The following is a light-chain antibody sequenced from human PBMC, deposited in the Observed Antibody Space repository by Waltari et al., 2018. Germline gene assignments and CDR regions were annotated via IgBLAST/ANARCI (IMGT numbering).Light chain of an antibody. CDR2: DAS. V-gene: IGKV1-33*01. Sequence: DIQMTQSPSSLSASWGDRVTITYQASQDITIRLNWYQQRPGKAPKLLIYDASNLERGVPSRYSGSGSGTDFSFTIANLLPEDIATYYCLQYDDFPMAFGQGTRLDIK. CDR3: LQYDDFPMA. J-gene: IGKJ5*01. CDR1: QDITIR.